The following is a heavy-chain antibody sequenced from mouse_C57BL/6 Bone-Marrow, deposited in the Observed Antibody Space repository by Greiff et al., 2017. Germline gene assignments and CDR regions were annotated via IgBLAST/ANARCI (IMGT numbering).Heavy chain of an antibody. CDR3: ARGPTVVAMDY. D-gene: IGHD1-1*01. CDR1: GYTFTSYW. CDR2: IHPNSGST. V-gene: IGHV1-64*01. J-gene: IGHJ4*01. Sequence: QVQLQQPGAELVKPGASVKLSCKASGYTFTSYWMPWVKQRPGQGLEWIGMIHPNSGSTNYNEKFKSKATLTVDKSSSTAYMQLSSLTSEDAAVYYCARGPTVVAMDYWGKGTSVTVSS.